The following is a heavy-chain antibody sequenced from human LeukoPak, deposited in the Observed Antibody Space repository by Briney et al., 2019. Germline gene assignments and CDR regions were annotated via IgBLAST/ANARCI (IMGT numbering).Heavy chain of an antibody. CDR3: ARDLGYCSGGSCYEDI. CDR2: IYYSGST. J-gene: IGHJ3*02. V-gene: IGHV4-61*01. CDR1: GDSISSGNY. Sequence: SETLSLTCTVSGDSISSGNYWGWIRQPPGKGLEWIGYIYYSGSTNYNPSLKSRVTISVDTSKNQFSLKLSSVTAADTAVYYCARDLGYCSGGSCYEDIWGQGTMVTVSS. D-gene: IGHD2-15*01.